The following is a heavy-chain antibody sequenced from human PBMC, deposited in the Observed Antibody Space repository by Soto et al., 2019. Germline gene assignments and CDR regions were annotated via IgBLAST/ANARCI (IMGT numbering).Heavy chain of an antibody. V-gene: IGHV4-39*01. CDR3: ARHDGFSSGWIFDY. J-gene: IGHJ4*01. D-gene: IGHD6-19*01. Sequence: SETLSLTCAVSGGSISSRTYSWGWIRQPPGKTLEWIGTIYYHGNTYSNPSLKSRVTISADTSNNQLSLKLRSVTAADTAVYYCARHDGFSSGWIFDYWGHGTLVTVSS. CDR1: GGSISSRTYS. CDR2: IYYHGNT.